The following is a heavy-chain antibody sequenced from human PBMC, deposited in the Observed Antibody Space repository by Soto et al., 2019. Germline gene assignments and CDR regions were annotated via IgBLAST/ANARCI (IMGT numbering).Heavy chain of an antibody. D-gene: IGHD1-7*01. CDR1: GGSIRSYY. CDR2: IYYSGST. J-gene: IGHJ3*02. V-gene: IGHV4-59*01. CDR3: ARNYGHAFDI. Sequence: QVQLQESGPGLVKPSETLSLTCTVSGGSIRSYYWSWIRQPPGKGLEWIGYIYYSGSTNYNPSLKSRVTISVDTSKNQFSLKLSSVTAAYTAVYYCARNYGHAFDIWGQGTMVTVSS.